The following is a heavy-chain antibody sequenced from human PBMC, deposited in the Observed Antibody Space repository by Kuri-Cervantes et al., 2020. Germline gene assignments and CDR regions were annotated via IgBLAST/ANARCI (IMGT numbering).Heavy chain of an antibody. CDR2: MNPNSGNT. V-gene: IGHV1-8*01. CDR1: GYTFTSYD. D-gene: IGHD3-9*01. Sequence: ASVKVSCKASGYTFTSYDINWVRQATGQGLEWMGWMNPNSGNTGYAQKFQGRVTMTRNTSISTAYMELSSLRSEDTAVYYCARGPRYVDWLLPQYYYYYGMDVWGQGTTVTVSS. J-gene: IGHJ6*02. CDR3: ARGPRYVDWLLPQYYYYYGMDV.